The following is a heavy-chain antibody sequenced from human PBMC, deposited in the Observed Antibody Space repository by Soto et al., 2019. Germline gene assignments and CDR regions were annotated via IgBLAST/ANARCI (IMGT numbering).Heavy chain of an antibody. CDR3: ARRRTANIYYYYYYGMDV. CDR2: IYPGDSDT. CDR1: GYSFTSYW. J-gene: IGHJ6*02. V-gene: IGHV5-51*01. D-gene: IGHD4-17*01. Sequence: GESLKISCKGSGYSFTSYWIGWVLQMPGKGLEWMGIIYPGDSDTRYSPSFQGQVTISADKSISTAYLQWSSLKASDTAMYYCARRRTANIYYYYYYGMDVWGQGTTVTVSS.